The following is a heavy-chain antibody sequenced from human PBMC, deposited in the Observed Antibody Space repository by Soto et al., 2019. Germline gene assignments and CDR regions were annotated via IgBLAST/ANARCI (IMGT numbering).Heavy chain of an antibody. CDR2: INHSGST. J-gene: IGHJ6*02. CDR3: ARLTGRYYYGTDV. CDR1: GGSFSGYY. V-gene: IGHV4-34*01. Sequence: QVQLQQWGAGLLKPSETLSLTCAVSGGSFSGYYWSWLRQPPGKGLEWIGEINHSGSTNYNPSLKCRGTISVDTSKNQFSLKLCSVTAADTAVYYCARLTGRYYYGTDVWGQGTTVTVSS.